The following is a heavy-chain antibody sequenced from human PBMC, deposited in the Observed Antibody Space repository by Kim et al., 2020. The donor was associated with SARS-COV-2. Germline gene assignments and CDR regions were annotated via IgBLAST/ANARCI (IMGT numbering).Heavy chain of an antibody. V-gene: IGHV3-15*01. D-gene: IGHD6-13*01. J-gene: IGHJ6*02. CDR3: TTCIAAAGTCYYYGMDV. Sequence: VKGRFTISRDDSKNTLYLQMNSLKTEDTAVYYCTTCIAAAGTCYYYGMDVWGQGTTVTVSS.